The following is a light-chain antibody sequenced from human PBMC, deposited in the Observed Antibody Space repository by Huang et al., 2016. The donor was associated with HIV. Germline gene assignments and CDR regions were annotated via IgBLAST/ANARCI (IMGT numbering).Light chain of an antibody. CDR2: EVS. V-gene: IGKV2-29*02. CDR3: MQGRSLPRT. J-gene: IGKJ1*01. CDR1: QSLLYSDGKTY. Sequence: DVVMTQTPLSLSVTPGQPASISCRSSQSLLYSDGKTYLYWYLQKPGQSPQLLSYEVSSRFSGVPDRFSGSGSGTDVTLKSGRMEAEDIGFYYCMQGRSLPRTFGQGTKVEIK.